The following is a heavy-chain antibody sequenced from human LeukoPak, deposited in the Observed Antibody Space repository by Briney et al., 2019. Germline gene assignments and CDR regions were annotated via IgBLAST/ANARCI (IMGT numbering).Heavy chain of an antibody. V-gene: IGHV4-39*07. D-gene: IGHD2-15*01. CDR2: IYYSGST. Sequence: SETLSLTCTVSGGSTSSSSYYWGWIRDPPGKGLEWIGSIYYSGSTYYNPSLKSRVTISVDTSKNLFSLKLSSVTAADAAVYYCARGLTVVAATPYDYWGQGTLVTVSS. CDR1: GGSTSSSSYY. J-gene: IGHJ4*02. CDR3: ARGLTVVAATPYDY.